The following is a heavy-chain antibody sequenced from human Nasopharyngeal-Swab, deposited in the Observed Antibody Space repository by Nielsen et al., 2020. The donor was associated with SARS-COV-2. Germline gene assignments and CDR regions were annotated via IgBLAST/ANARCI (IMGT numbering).Heavy chain of an antibody. J-gene: IGHJ4*02. D-gene: IGHD6-19*01. CDR2: IYSGGSST. Sequence: GESLKISCAASGFTFSSYAMSWVRQAPGKGLEWVSVIYSGGSSTYYADSVKGRFTISRDNSKNTLYLQMSSLRAEDTAVYYCAKVGGSGWYSDYWGQGTLVTVSS. CDR1: GFTFSSYA. CDR3: AKVGGSGWYSDY. V-gene: IGHV3-23*03.